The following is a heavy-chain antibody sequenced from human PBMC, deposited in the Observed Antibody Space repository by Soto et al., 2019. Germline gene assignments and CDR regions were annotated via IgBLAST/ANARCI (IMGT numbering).Heavy chain of an antibody. Sequence: EVQLVESGGGLVQPGGSLSLSCVASGFTFISSFMGWVRQAPGKGLEWVANINQDGGGTYYVDSVEGRFTISRDNAKVSLYLQMNSLRGEDPAVYYCARYFRGSGRYFFDYWGQGTLVTFSS. D-gene: IGHD6-19*01. CDR2: INQDGGGT. CDR3: ARYFRGSGRYFFDY. CDR1: GFTFISSF. J-gene: IGHJ4*02. V-gene: IGHV3-7*03.